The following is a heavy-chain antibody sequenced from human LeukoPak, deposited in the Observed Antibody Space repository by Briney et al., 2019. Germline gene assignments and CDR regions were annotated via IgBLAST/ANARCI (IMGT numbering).Heavy chain of an antibody. Sequence: TGGSLRLSCAASEFTFSKYGMHWVRQAPGKGLEWVASISFDINDRKYAESVRGRFTISRDNSKNTLYLQMNSLRAEDTAVYYCAKDLTTMIVVVFDAFDIWGQGTMVTVSS. D-gene: IGHD3-22*01. CDR1: EFTFSKYG. V-gene: IGHV3-30*18. CDR3: AKDLTTMIVVVFDAFDI. J-gene: IGHJ3*02. CDR2: ISFDINDR.